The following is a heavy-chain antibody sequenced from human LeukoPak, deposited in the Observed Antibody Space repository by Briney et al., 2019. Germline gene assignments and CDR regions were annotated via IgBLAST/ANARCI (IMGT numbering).Heavy chain of an antibody. V-gene: IGHV3-7*01. J-gene: IGHJ4*02. CDR2: TKQEVSEK. CDR3: ARLKWEQRPLLDY. CDR1: GFTFSSYW. Sequence: GGSLRLSCAASGFTFSSYWMSWARQPRGGGMGWVANTKQEVSEKNYIESVEGRLTISRDNTKNSLYIQINSLGAEGAGVDYLARLKWEQRPLLDYWGQGTLVTVSS. D-gene: IGHD1-26*01.